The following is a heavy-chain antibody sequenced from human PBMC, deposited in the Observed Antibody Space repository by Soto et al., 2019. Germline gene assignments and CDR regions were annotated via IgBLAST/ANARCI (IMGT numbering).Heavy chain of an antibody. CDR3: ARDRRPYNWNYEERDAFDI. D-gene: IGHD1-7*01. Sequence: GASVKVSCKASGGTFSSYAISWVRQAPGQGLEWMGGIIPIFGTANYAQKFQGRVTITADKSTSTAYMELSSLRSEDTAVYYCARDRRPYNWNYEERDAFDIWGQGTMVTVSS. V-gene: IGHV1-69*06. CDR2: IIPIFGTA. CDR1: GGTFSSYA. J-gene: IGHJ3*02.